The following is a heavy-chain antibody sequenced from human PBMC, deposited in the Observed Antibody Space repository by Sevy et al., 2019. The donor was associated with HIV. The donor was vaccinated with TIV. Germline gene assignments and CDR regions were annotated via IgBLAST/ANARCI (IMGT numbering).Heavy chain of an antibody. CDR2: IYYSGST. V-gene: IGHV4-31*03. Sequence: SETLSLTCTVSGGSISSGGYYWSWIRQHPGKGLEWIGYIYYSGSTYYNPSLKSRVTISVDTSKNQFSLKLGSVTAADTAVNYWAGVVRNYYDSMGSNGHFDYWGKGTLVTVS. D-gene: IGHD3-22*01. CDR1: GGSISSGGYY. CDR3: AGVVRNYYDSMGSNGHFDY. J-gene: IGHJ4*02.